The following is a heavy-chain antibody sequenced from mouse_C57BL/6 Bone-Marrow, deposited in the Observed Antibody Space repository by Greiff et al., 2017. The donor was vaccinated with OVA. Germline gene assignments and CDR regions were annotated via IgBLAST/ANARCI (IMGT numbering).Heavy chain of an antibody. J-gene: IGHJ4*01. CDR1: GYTFTDYY. Sequence: EVQLQQSGPVLVKPGASVKMSCKASGYTFTDYYMNWVKQSHGKSLEWIGVINPYNGGTSYNQKFKGKATLTVDKSSSTAYMELNSLTSEDSAVYYCARGVLRRDAMDYWGQGTSVTVSS. CDR2: INPYNGGT. D-gene: IGHD1-1*01. CDR3: ARGVLRRDAMDY. V-gene: IGHV1-19*01.